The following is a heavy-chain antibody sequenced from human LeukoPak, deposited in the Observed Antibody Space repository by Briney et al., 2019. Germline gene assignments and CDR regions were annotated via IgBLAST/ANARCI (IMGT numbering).Heavy chain of an antibody. J-gene: IGHJ4*02. D-gene: IGHD6-19*01. CDR3: ARNRGGSGWYDYFDY. V-gene: IGHV4-34*01. Sequence: SETLSLTCAVYGGSFGGDHWSWIRQTPGKGLEWIGEIHQSGSTIYNPSLKSRVIISIDTSNNQFSLNLNSVTAADTAVYYCARNRGGSGWYDYFDYWGQGTLVTVSS. CDR1: GGSFGGDH. CDR2: IHQSGST.